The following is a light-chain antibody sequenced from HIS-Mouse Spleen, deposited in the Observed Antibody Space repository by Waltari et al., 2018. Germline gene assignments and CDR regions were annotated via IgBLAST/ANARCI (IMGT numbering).Light chain of an antibody. Sequence: QSVLTQPPSASGTPGQRVTISCSGSSSNIGSNYVYWYQQLPGTAPKLLIYRNNQRPSGVPDRFSGSKSGTSAALANSGLRSEDEADYYCAACDDSLSGPVFGGGTKLTVL. CDR2: RNN. J-gene: IGLJ3*02. V-gene: IGLV1-47*01. CDR3: AACDDSLSGPV. CDR1: SSNIGSNY.